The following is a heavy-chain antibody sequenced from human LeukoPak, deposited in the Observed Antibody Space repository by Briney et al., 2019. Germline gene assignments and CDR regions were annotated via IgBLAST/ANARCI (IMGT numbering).Heavy chain of an antibody. V-gene: IGHV1-69*13. CDR2: IIPIFDTA. CDR1: GGTFSSYA. J-gene: IGHJ6*02. D-gene: IGHD3-10*01. Sequence: SVKVSCKASGGTFSSYAISWVRQAPGQGLEWMGGIIPIFDTANYAQKFQGRVTITADESTSTAYMELSSLRSEDTAVYYCGRLTYYYGSGSYRHYYGMDVWGQGTTVTVSS. CDR3: GRLTYYYGSGSYRHYYGMDV.